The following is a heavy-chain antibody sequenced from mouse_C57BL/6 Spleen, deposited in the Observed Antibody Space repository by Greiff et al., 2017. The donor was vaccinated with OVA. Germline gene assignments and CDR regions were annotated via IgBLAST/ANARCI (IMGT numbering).Heavy chain of an antibody. CDR1: GYTFTDYE. J-gene: IGHJ1*03. Sequence: VQLVESGAELVRPGASVTLSCKASGYTFTDYEMHWVKQTPVHGLEWIGAIDPETGGTAYNQKFKGKAILTADKSSSPAYMELRSLTSEDSAVYYCTRYYYGSGGWYFDVWGTGTTVTVSS. V-gene: IGHV1-15*01. CDR3: TRYYYGSGGWYFDV. CDR2: IDPETGGT. D-gene: IGHD1-1*01.